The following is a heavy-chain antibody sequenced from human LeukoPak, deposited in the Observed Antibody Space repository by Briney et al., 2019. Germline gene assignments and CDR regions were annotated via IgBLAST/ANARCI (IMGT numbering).Heavy chain of an antibody. CDR3: ARGTYSQTDAFDI. V-gene: IGHV4-31*03. Sequence: SQTLSLTCTVSGGSISSGGYYWSWIRQHPGKGLEWIGYIYYSGSTYYNPSLKSRVTISVDTSKNQFSLKLSSVTAADTAVYYCARGTYSQTDAFDIWGQGTMVTVSS. J-gene: IGHJ3*02. D-gene: IGHD5-18*01. CDR1: GGSISSGGYY. CDR2: IYYSGST.